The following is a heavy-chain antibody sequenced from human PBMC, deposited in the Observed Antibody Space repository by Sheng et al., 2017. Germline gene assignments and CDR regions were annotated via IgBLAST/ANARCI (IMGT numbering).Heavy chain of an antibody. CDR2: IWYDGSNK. J-gene: IGHJ4*02. CDR1: GFTFSSYG. V-gene: IGHV3-33*01. CDR3: ATRDRQGSGWVYFDY. D-gene: IGHD6-19*01. Sequence: QVQLVESGGGVVQPGRSLRLSCAASGFTFSSYGMHWVRQAPGKGLEWVALIWYDGSNKYYADSVKGRFTISRDNSKNTLYLQMNSLRAEDTAVYYCATRDRQGSGWVYFDYWGQGTLVTVSS.